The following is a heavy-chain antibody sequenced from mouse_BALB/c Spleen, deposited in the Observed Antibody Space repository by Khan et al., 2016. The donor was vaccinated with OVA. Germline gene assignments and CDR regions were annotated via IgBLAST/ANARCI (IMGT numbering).Heavy chain of an antibody. CDR3: ARSDYYGVAY. CDR1: GFTFSGFG. J-gene: IGHJ3*01. CDR2: ISSGSSTI. V-gene: IGHV5-17*02. D-gene: IGHD1-1*01. Sequence: EVELVESGGGLVQPGGSRKLSCAASGFTFSGFGMHWVRQAPEKGLEWVAYISSGSSTIYYADTLKGRFTISRANPKNTLFLQMTSLRSEDTATYYCARSDYYGVAYWGQGTLVTVSA.